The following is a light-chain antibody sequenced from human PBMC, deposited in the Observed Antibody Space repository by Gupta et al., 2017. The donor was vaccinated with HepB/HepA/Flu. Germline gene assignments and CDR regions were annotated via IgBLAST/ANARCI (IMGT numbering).Light chain of an antibody. J-gene: IGKJ2*01. Sequence: IVMTQSPVTLSVSPGERATLSCRASQSVTTTIAWYQQKPGQAPRLLIFGVSTRDPGIPARFTGSGYGTEFTLTISSRQSEDFAVYYCQQYNSWPKYTFGQGTRLEIK. V-gene: IGKV3-15*01. CDR3: QQYNSWPKYT. CDR1: QSVTTT. CDR2: GVS.